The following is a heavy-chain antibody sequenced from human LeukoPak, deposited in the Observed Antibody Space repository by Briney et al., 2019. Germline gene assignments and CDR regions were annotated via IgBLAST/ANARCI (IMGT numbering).Heavy chain of an antibody. Sequence: AGGSLRLSCAASGFTVSSNYLSWVRQAPGKGLEWVSVIYSGGNTYYADSAKGRFTISRDNSKNTLYLQMNSLRAEDTAVYFCARRYSGSFHGYWGQGTLVTVSS. CDR3: ARRYSGSFHGY. V-gene: IGHV3-53*01. CDR2: IYSGGNT. CDR1: GFTVSSNY. J-gene: IGHJ4*02. D-gene: IGHD1-26*01.